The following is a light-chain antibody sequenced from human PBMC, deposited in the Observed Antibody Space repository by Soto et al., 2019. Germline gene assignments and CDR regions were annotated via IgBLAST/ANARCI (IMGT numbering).Light chain of an antibody. J-gene: IGKJ2*01. CDR2: AAC. CDR3: QQSYSTTYT. V-gene: IGKV1-39*01. CDR1: QSVSNW. Sequence: DIQITQSPSTLSASVGDRVTITCRASQSVSNWLAWYPQKPGKAPNLLIYAACSLQSGVPSRFSGSGSGTDFTRTISSLQPEDFATYYCQQSYSTTYTFGQGTKVDI.